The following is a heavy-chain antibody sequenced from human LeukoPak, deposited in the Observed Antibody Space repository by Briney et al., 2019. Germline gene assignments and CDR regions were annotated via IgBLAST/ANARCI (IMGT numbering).Heavy chain of an antibody. J-gene: IGHJ4*02. CDR2: TSASGGRT. Sequence: GGSLRLSCAASGFSFSSYAMSWVRQAPGKGLEWVSATSASGGRTYYTDSVKGRFTISRDNSKNTLYLQMNSLRAEDTAVYYCARDTGYNTFDYWGQGTLVTVSS. CDR1: GFSFSSYA. CDR3: ARDTGYNTFDY. V-gene: IGHV3-23*01. D-gene: IGHD5-24*01.